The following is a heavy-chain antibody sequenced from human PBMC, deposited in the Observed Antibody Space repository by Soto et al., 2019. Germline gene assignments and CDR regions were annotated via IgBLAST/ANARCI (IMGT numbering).Heavy chain of an antibody. Sequence: QVQVQESGPGLVKPSETLSLTCSVSGGSMNKFYWSWIRKTAGKGLEWMGRVYATGTSDYNPSLRSRIAMSVDISKKTFSLRLRSVTAADTGVFYCVRDGSKTLRDCFDPWGQGILVTVSS. D-gene: IGHD4-17*01. CDR3: VRDGSKTLRDCFDP. CDR2: VYATGTS. J-gene: IGHJ5*02. V-gene: IGHV4-4*07. CDR1: GGSMNKFY.